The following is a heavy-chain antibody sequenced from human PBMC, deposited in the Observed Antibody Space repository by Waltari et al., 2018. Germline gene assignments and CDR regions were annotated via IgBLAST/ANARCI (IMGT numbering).Heavy chain of an antibody. Sequence: QVQLVQSGAEVKTPGSSVKASCKCPGGSFPPFGLYWVRQAPGQGLEWMGGIIPTFQKVAYAHEFQGRVSITADDYTGTAYMELTSLRFEDTAVYYCAAGTPLRFFVHWGQGTRVTVSS. J-gene: IGHJ4*02. CDR1: GGSFPPFG. CDR2: IIPTFQKV. CDR3: AAGTPLRFFVH. V-gene: IGHV1-69*01.